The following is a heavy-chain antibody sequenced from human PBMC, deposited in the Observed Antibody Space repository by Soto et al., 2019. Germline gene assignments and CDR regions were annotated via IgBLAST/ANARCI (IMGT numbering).Heavy chain of an antibody. Sequence: QVQLQESGPGLVKPSQTLSLTCTVSGGSISSGGYYWSWIRQHPGKGLEWIGYIYYSGSTYYNPSLHSRVTISVDTSKNHFPLKLGSVTAADTAVYCCARDQGAGTEQATSPSWFDPWGQGTLVTVSS. V-gene: IGHV4-31*03. CDR3: ARDQGAGTEQATSPSWFDP. J-gene: IGHJ5*02. D-gene: IGHD1-26*01. CDR2: IYYSGST. CDR1: GGSISSGGYY.